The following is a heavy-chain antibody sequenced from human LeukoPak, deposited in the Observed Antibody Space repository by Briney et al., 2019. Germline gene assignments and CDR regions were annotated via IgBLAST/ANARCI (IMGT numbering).Heavy chain of an antibody. Sequence: ASVKVSCKAFGYTITGYYIHWVRQAPGQGLEWMGWINPNNGGTNSAQKFQGRVTMTRDASIGTAYMELNRLTYDDTAVYYCGRDRHWNQGNFDYWGQGTLVTVSS. CDR1: GYTITGYY. CDR2: INPNNGGT. V-gene: IGHV1-2*02. D-gene: IGHD1-1*01. J-gene: IGHJ4*02. CDR3: GRDRHWNQGNFDY.